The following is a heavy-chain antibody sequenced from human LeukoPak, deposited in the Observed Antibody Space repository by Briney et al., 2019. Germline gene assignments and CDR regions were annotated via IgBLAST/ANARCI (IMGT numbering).Heavy chain of an antibody. CDR1: GFTFSDYY. D-gene: IGHD2-2*02. CDR2: ISKTSSST. Sequence: GGSLRLSCAASGFTFSDYYMSWIRQAPGKGLEWVSYISKTSSSTNYADSVKGRFSISRDNAKNSLYLQLNSLTAEDTAVYYCARDWYCSSSICYTDRNWFDPWGQGTLVTVSS. V-gene: IGHV3-11*05. J-gene: IGHJ5*02. CDR3: ARDWYCSSSICYTDRNWFDP.